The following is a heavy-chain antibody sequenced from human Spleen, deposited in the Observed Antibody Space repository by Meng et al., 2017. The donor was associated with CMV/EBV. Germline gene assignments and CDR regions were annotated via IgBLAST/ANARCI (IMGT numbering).Heavy chain of an antibody. CDR2: IGANNGNT. V-gene: IGHV1-18*01. Sequence: ASVKVSCKASGYTFTNYGISWVRQAPGQGPEWMGWIGANNGNTHYARKFRDRFTLTTDTSTSTAYMELRSLRSDDTAFYYCARDRGPIIPGIRLDCWGQGTLVTVSS. J-gene: IGHJ4*02. D-gene: IGHD3-16*01. CDR3: ARDRGPIIPGIRLDC. CDR1: GYTFTNYG.